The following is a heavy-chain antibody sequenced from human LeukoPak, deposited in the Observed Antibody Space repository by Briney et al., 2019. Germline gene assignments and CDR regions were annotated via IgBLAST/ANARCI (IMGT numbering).Heavy chain of an antibody. V-gene: IGHV1-18*01. CDR2: ISAYNGNT. CDR3: ATGRIAVDPIDAFDI. D-gene: IGHD6-19*01. CDR1: GGSFSSYA. J-gene: IGHJ3*02. Sequence: GASVKVSCKASGGSFSSYAISWVRQAPGQGLEWMRWISAYNGNTNYAQKIQGRVTMTTDTSTSTAYVELRSLRSDDTAVYYCATGRIAVDPIDAFDIWGQGTMVTVSS.